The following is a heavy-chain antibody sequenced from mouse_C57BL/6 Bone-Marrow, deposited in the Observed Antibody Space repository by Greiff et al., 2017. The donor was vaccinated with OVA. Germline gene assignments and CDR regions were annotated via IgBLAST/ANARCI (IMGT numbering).Heavy chain of an antibody. CDR2: IWWDDDK. D-gene: IGHD1-2*01. CDR1: GFSLSTFGMG. CDR3: ARIAPHYYVWDCDY. V-gene: IGHV8-8*01. J-gene: IGHJ2*01. Sequence: QVTLKESGPGILQPSQTLSLTCSFSGFSLSTFGMGVGWIRQPSGKGLEWLAHIWWDDDKSYNPALKSRLSISTVSSKNQVFLKIAKVDTADTATYYCARIAPHYYVWDCDYWGQGTTLTVSS.